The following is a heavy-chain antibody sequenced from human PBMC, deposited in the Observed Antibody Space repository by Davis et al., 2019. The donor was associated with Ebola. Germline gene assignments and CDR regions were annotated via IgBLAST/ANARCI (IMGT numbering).Heavy chain of an antibody. CDR2: MNPNSGNT. D-gene: IGHD3-3*01. J-gene: IGHJ6*03. CDR3: ARASPSQYDFWSGYYTDYYYYMDV. CDR1: GYTFTSYD. Sequence: ASVKVSCKASGYTFTSYDINWVRQATGQGLEWMGWMNPNSGNTGYAQKFQGRVTITRNTSISTAYMELSSLRSEDTAVYYCARASPSQYDFWSGYYTDYYYYMDVWGKGTTVTVSS. V-gene: IGHV1-8*03.